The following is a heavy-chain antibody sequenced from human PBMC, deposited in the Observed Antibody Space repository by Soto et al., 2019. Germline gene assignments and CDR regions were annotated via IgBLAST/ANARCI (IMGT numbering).Heavy chain of an antibody. CDR1: GFTFSSYW. J-gene: IGHJ6*02. V-gene: IGHV3-7*03. CDR3: ASGSTSHYYYYYGMDV. Sequence: GGSLRLSCAASGFTFSSYWMSWVRQAPGKGLEWVANIKQDGSEKYYVDSVKGRFTISRDNAKNSLYLQMNSLRAEDTAVYYCASGSTSHYYYYYGMDVWGQGTTVTVSS. D-gene: IGHD2-2*01. CDR2: IKQDGSEK.